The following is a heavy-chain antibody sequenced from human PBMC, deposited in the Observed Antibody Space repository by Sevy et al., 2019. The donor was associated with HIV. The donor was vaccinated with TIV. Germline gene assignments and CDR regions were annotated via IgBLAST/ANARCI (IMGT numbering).Heavy chain of an antibody. CDR1: GFTFSKYS. CDR3: AMEGCTKPHDY. CDR2: LSFGCGEI. Sequence: GGSLRRSCAASGFTFSKYSMSWVRQPPGKGLEWVSTLSFGCGEINYADSVKGRFTISRDNSKSSVYLQMNNLRPEDTAVYYCAMEGCTKPHDYWGQGTLVTVSS. J-gene: IGHJ4*02. V-gene: IGHV3-23*01. D-gene: IGHD2-8*01.